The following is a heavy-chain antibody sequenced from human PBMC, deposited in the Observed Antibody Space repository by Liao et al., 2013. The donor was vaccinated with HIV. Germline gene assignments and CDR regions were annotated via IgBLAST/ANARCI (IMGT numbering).Heavy chain of an antibody. CDR3: AREDSGSYYGY. J-gene: IGHJ4*02. CDR1: GGSISSSSYY. V-gene: IGHV4-39*07. Sequence: QLQLQESGPGLVKPSETLSLTCTVSGGSISSSSYYWGWIRQPPGKGLEWIGSIYTSGSTNYNPSLKSRVTMSVDTSKNQFSLKLSSVTAADTAVYYCAREDSGSYYGYWGQGTLVTVSS. CDR2: IYTSGST. D-gene: IGHD1-26*01.